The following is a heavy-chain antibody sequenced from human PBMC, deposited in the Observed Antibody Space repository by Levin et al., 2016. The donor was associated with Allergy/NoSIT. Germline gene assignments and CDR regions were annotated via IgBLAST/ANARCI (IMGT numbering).Heavy chain of an antibody. D-gene: IGHD6-19*01. V-gene: IGHV5-10-1*01. Sequence: VRQMPGKGLEWMGRIDPSDSYTNYSPSFQGHVTISADKSISTAYLQWSSLKASDTAMYYCARVTHSGWYSNPDYWGQGTLVTVSS. J-gene: IGHJ4*02. CDR2: IDPSDSYT. CDR3: ARVTHSGWYSNPDY.